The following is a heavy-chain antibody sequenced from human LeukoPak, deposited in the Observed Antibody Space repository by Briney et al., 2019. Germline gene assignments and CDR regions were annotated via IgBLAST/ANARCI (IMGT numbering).Heavy chain of an antibody. J-gene: IGHJ3*02. CDR1: GGSISSYY. Sequence: LSLTCTVSGGSISSYYWSWIRQAPGKGLEWVSYISSSGSTIYYADSVKGRFTISRDNAKNSLYLQMNNLRAEDTAVYYCARGQYSDAFDIWGQGTMVTVSS. CDR2: ISSSGSTI. D-gene: IGHD2-21*01. V-gene: IGHV3-11*04. CDR3: ARGQYSDAFDI.